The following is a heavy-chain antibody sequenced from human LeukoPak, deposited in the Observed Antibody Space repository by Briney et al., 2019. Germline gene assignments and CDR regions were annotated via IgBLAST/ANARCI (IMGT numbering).Heavy chain of an antibody. CDR3: ARDLSVPAAMGDWFDP. J-gene: IGHJ5*02. CDR1: GGSISSYY. D-gene: IGHD2-2*01. Sequence: SETLSLTCTVSGGSISSYYWSWIRQPAGKGLEWIGRIYTSGSTNYNPSLKSRVTMSVDTSKNQFSLKLSSVTAADTAVYYCARDLSVPAAMGDWFDPWGQGTLATVSS. V-gene: IGHV4-4*07. CDR2: IYTSGST.